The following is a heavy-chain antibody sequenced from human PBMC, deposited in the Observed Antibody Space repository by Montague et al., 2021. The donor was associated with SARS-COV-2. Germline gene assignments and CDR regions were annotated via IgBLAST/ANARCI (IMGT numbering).Heavy chain of an antibody. J-gene: IGHJ3*02. D-gene: IGHD3-22*01. V-gene: IGHV4-39*01. CDR1: GGSISSSSYY. CDR2: IYYSGIT. Sequence: SETLSLTCTVPGGSISSSSYYWGWIRQPPGKGLEWIGSIYYSGITYYNPSLKSRVTISVDTSKNQFSLKLSSVTAADTAVYYCARFPTAYYYDSKAAPATPDAFDIWGQGTMVTVSS. CDR3: ARFPTAYYYDSKAAPATPDAFDI.